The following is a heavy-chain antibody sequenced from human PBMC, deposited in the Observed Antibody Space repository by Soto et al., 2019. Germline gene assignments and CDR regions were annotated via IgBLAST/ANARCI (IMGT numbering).Heavy chain of an antibody. CDR1: GFTFGDYA. V-gene: IGHV3-49*04. CDR2: IRSKAYGGTT. CDR3: TRDCSGGSCSLDY. J-gene: IGHJ4*02. D-gene: IGHD2-15*01. Sequence: PGGSLRLSCTASGFTFGDYAMSWVRQAPGKGLEWVGFIRSKAYGGTTEYAASVKGRFTISRDDSKSIAYLQMNSLKTEDTAVYYCTRDCSGGSCSLDYWGQGTLVTVSS.